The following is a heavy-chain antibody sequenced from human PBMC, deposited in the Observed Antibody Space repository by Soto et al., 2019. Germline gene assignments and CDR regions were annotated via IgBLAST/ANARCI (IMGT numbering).Heavy chain of an antibody. D-gene: IGHD6-6*01. V-gene: IGHV1-69*02. Sequence: QVQLVQSGAEVKKPGSSVKVSCKASGGTFSSYTISWVRQAPGQGLEWMGRIIPTLGIANYAQKFQGRVTITADKSTSTAYMELSSLRSEDTAVYYCARGIDSSSSGDYYFDYWGQGTLVTVSS. CDR2: IIPTLGIA. J-gene: IGHJ4*02. CDR1: GGTFSSYT. CDR3: ARGIDSSSSGDYYFDY.